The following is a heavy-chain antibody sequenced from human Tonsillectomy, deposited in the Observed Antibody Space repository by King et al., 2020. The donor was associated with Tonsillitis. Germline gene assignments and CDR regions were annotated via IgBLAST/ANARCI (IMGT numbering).Heavy chain of an antibody. V-gene: IGHV4-39*01. CDR1: GGSISSSDHY. Sequence: QLQESGPGVVKPSETLSLTCTVSGGSISSSDHYWAWIRQPPGKWLEWIGYMYYNKTIFSNPSLKSRITISTGTSENRFSLKLSSVTAADTAVYFCARYVSGSFDFWGQGALVTVSS. J-gene: IGHJ4*02. D-gene: IGHD1-26*01. CDR2: MYYNKTI. CDR3: ARYVSGSFDF.